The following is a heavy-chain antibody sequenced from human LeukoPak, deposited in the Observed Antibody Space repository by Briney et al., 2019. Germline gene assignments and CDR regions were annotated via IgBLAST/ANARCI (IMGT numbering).Heavy chain of an antibody. CDR2: INHSGST. CDR1: GGSFSGYY. V-gene: IGHV4-34*01. Sequence: SEALSLTCAVYGGSFSGYYWSWIRQPPGKGLEWIGEINHSGSTNYNPSLKSRVTISVDTSKNQFSLKLSSVTAADTAVYYCARGYYYGMDVWGQGTTVTVSS. CDR3: ARGYYYGMDV. J-gene: IGHJ6*02.